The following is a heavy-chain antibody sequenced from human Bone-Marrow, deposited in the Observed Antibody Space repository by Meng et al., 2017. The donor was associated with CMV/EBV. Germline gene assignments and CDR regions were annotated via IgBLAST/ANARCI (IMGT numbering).Heavy chain of an antibody. Sequence: GSLRLSCAVYGGSFSGYYWSWIRQPPGKGLEWIGEINHSGSTNYNPSLKSRVTISVDTSKNQFSLKLSSVTAADTAVYYCARYSTIYGMDVWGQGTMVTVSS. CDR2: INHSGST. V-gene: IGHV4-34*01. J-gene: IGHJ6*02. CDR1: GGSFSGYY. CDR3: ARYSTIYGMDV. D-gene: IGHD2-2*01.